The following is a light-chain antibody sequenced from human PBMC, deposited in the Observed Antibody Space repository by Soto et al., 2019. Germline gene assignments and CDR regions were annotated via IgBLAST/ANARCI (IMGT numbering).Light chain of an antibody. J-gene: IGKJ1*01. CDR2: AAS. V-gene: IGKV1-27*01. CDR1: QAIRNY. CDR3: QQYFSAPET. Sequence: DIQMTQSPSSLSASVGDRVTITCRASQAIRNYLAWYQQEPGKVPKLLIYAASTLQLGVPSRFSGSASGTDFTLTISSLQPEDVATYYCQQYFSAPETFGQGTNVEIK.